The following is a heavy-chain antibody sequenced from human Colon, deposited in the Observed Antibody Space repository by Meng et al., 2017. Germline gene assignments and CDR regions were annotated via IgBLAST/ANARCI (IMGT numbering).Heavy chain of an antibody. CDR3: ARHGGYYQDF. J-gene: IGHJ4*02. D-gene: IGHD4-23*01. CDR1: GASVSVNSI. Sequence: QVQVQESGPGLVKASETLSLACSGSGASVSVNSIGRWVRQPPGRGLEWIGQIDHRGSAYYRPSLNSRVTMSLDKSRNQFSLRRTSVTAADTAVYYCARHGGYYQDFWGQGTLVTVSS. V-gene: IGHV4-4*02. CDR2: IDHRGSA.